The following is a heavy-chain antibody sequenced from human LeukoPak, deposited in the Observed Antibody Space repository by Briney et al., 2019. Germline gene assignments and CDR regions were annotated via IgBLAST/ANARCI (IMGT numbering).Heavy chain of an antibody. Sequence: ASVKVSCKVSGYILTVLSMHWVRRAPGKGLEWMGGFDPEDGETIYAQKFQGRVTMTEDTSTDTAYMELSSLRSEDTAVYYCATLGGGYSYGNWFDPWGQGTLVTVSS. J-gene: IGHJ5*02. CDR2: FDPEDGET. CDR1: GYILTVLS. CDR3: ATLGGGYSYGNWFDP. D-gene: IGHD5-18*01. V-gene: IGHV1-24*01.